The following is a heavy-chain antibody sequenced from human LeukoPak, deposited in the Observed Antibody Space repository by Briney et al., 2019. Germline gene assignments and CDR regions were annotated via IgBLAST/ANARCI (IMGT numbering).Heavy chain of an antibody. J-gene: IGHJ4*02. CDR1: GFTFSSYS. Sequence: GGSLRLSCAASGFTFSSYSMNWVRQAPGKGLEWVSSISSSSSYIYYADSVKGRFTISRDNAKNSLYLQMNSLTAEDTAVYYCARGARDGYNLWGQGTLVTVSS. D-gene: IGHD5-24*01. CDR3: ARGARDGYNL. CDR2: ISSSSSYI. V-gene: IGHV3-21*01.